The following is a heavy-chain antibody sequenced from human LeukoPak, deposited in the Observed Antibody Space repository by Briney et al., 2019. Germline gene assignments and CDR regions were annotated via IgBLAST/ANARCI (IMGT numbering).Heavy chain of an antibody. CDR3: ARDGYSSSSFTPFDY. J-gene: IGHJ4*02. CDR2: IIPIFGTA. CDR1: GGTFSSYA. Sequence: SVKVSCKASGGTFSSYAISWVRQAPGQGLEWMGGIIPIFGTANYVQKFQGRVTITADESTSTAYMELSSLRSEDMAVYYCARDGYSSSSFTPFDYWGQGTLVTVSS. D-gene: IGHD6-6*01. V-gene: IGHV1-69*13.